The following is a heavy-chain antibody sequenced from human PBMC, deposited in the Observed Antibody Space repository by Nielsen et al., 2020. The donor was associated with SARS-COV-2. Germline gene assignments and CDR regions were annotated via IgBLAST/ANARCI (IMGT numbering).Heavy chain of an antibody. CDR2: ISGSGGST. CDR1: GFTFSSYA. Sequence: GESLKISCAASGFTFSSYAMSWVRQAPGKGLEWVSAISGSGGSTYYADSVKGRFTISRDNSKNTLYLQMNSLRAEDTAVFYCAKISGSQWHYFDFWGQGALVTVSS. D-gene: IGHD1-26*01. V-gene: IGHV3-23*01. J-gene: IGHJ4*02. CDR3: AKISGSQWHYFDF.